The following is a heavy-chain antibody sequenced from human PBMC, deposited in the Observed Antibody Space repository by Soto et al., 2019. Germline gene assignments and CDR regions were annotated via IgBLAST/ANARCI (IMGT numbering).Heavy chain of an antibody. J-gene: IGHJ6*02. CDR3: ARACAGSSTSRYILEDDYYGMDV. Sequence: SVKVSCKASGFTFTSSAVQWVRQARGQRLEWIGWIVVGSGNTGYAQKFQGRVTMTRNTSISTAYMELSSLRSEDTAVYYCARACAGSSTSRYILEDDYYGMDVWGQGTTVTVSS. CDR1: GFTFTSSA. CDR2: IVVGSGNT. D-gene: IGHD2-2*02. V-gene: IGHV1-58*01.